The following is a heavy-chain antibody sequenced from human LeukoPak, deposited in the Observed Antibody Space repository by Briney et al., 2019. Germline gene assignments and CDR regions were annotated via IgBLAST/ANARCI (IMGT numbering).Heavy chain of an antibody. CDR1: GFTFSTYW. CDR2: IKEDGSDK. Sequence: GGSLRLSCEASGFTFSTYWMSWVRQAPGKGPEWVANIKEDGSDKFYVESVKGRFTISRDNAKSSLYLQMNSLRAEDTAVYYCARDTEHSYGTAGDYWGQGTLVTVSS. CDR3: ARDTEHSYGTAGDY. V-gene: IGHV3-7*03. D-gene: IGHD5-18*01. J-gene: IGHJ4*02.